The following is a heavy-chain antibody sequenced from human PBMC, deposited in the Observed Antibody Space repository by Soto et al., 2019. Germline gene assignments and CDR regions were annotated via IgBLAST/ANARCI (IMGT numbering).Heavy chain of an antibody. D-gene: IGHD6-13*01. CDR2: INHSGST. Sequence: QVQLQQWGAGLLKPSETLSLTCAVYGGSFSGYYWSWIRQPPGKGLEWIGEINHSGSTNYNPSLKSRGAISEDTSKNQLSPELSPVTAANPAVYYCARDPGSRWSTAKWCDPWGQGTLVTVSS. V-gene: IGHV4-34*01. CDR1: GGSFSGYY. J-gene: IGHJ5*01. CDR3: ARDPGSRWSTAKWCDP.